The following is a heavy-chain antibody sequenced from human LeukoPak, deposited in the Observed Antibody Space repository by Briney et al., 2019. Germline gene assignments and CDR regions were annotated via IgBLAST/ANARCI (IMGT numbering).Heavy chain of an antibody. V-gene: IGHV4-4*07. Sequence: SETLSLTCTVSGGSISSYYWSWIWQPAGKGLEWIGRIYTSGSTNYNPSLKSRVTMSVDTSKNQFSLKLSSVTAADTAVYYCARAGMVRGRSYYYYGMDVWGQGTTVTVSS. CDR1: GGSISSYY. CDR3: ARAGMVRGRSYYYYGMDV. D-gene: IGHD3-10*01. CDR2: IYTSGST. J-gene: IGHJ6*02.